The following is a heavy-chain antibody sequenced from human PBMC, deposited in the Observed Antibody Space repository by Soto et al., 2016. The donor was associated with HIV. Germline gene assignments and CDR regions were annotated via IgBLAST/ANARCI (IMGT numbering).Heavy chain of an antibody. CDR2: IDGPTYNT. J-gene: IGHJ4*02. Sequence: EVQLLESGGDLVQPGGSLRLSCAASGFTFSNYAMKWVRQAPGKGLEWISTIDGPTYNTHYADSVKGRFTISRDNSKNTLYLQMNSLRAEDTAMYYCVSWISNHFDYWGQGNPGHRLL. CDR1: GFTFSNYA. V-gene: IGHV3-23*01. CDR3: VSWISNHFDY. D-gene: IGHD1-1*01.